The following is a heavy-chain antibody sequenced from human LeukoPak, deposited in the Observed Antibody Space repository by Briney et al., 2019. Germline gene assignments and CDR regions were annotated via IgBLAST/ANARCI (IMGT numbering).Heavy chain of an antibody. CDR1: GFTFDDYA. V-gene: IGHV3-9*03. CDR2: ISWNSGRR. CDR3: AKDALRGDYYYYYMDV. Sequence: GGSLRLSCVGSGFTFDDYAMHWVRQAPGKGLEWVSGISWNSGRRGYADSVKGRFTISRDNAKTSLYLQMNSLRAEDMALYYCAKDALRGDYYYYYMDVWGKGTTVTISS. J-gene: IGHJ6*03.